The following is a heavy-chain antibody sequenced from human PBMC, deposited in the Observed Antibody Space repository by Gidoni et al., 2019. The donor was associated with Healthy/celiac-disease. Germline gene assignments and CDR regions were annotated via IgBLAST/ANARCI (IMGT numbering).Heavy chain of an antibody. D-gene: IGHD3-10*01. Sequence: QVQLQQWGAGLLKPSETLSLTCAVYGGSFSGYYWSWIRQPPGKGLEWIGEINHSGSTNYNPSLKSRVTISVDTSKNQFSLKLSSVTAADTAVYYCARVLGGIYDYWGQGTLVTVSS. CDR3: ARVLGGIYDY. J-gene: IGHJ4*02. V-gene: IGHV4-34*01. CDR2: INHSGST. CDR1: GGSFSGYY.